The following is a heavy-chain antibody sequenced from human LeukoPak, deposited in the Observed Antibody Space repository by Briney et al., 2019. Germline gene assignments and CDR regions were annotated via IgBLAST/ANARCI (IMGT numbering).Heavy chain of an antibody. D-gene: IGHD6-13*01. J-gene: IGHJ5*02. CDR3: ARARIAAARGGNWFDP. CDR1: GYTFTSYD. Sequence: GASVKVSCKASGYTFTSYDINWVRQATGQGLEWMGWMNPNSGNTGYAQKFQGRVTMTRNTSISTAYMELSSLRSEDTAVYYCARARIAAARGGNWFDPWGQGTLVTVSS. V-gene: IGHV1-8*01. CDR2: MNPNSGNT.